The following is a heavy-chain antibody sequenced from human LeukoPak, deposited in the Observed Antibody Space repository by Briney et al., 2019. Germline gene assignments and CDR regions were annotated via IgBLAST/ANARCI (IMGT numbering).Heavy chain of an antibody. Sequence: PGGSLRLSCAASGFTFSNYYMSRIRQAPGKGLEWVARIRDKAHSYTTEYAASVKGRFTISRDDSSNSLHLQMNSLKTEDTAVYYCARPTIVGATFDSWGQGTLVTVSS. CDR3: ARPTIVGATFDS. J-gene: IGHJ4*02. V-gene: IGHV3-72*01. D-gene: IGHD1-26*01. CDR2: IRDKAHSYTT. CDR1: GFTFSNYY.